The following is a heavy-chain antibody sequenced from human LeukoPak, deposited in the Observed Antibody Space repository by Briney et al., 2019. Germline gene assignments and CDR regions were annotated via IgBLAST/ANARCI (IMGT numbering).Heavy chain of an antibody. CDR3: ARADSSIAARLSRSSIFNYYYYMDV. CDR2: ISGSGGIT. V-gene: IGHV3-23*01. CDR1: GFTFSSHW. J-gene: IGHJ6*03. Sequence: GGSLRLSCAASGFTFSSHWMSWVRQAPGKGLEWVSGISGSGGITHYADSVRGRFTISRDNSKNSLYLQMNSLRAEDTAVYYCARADSSIAARLSRSSIFNYYYYMDVWGKGTTVTVSS. D-gene: IGHD6-6*01.